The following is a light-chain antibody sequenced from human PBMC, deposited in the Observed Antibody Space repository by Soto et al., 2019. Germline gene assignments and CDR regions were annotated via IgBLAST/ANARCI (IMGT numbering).Light chain of an antibody. V-gene: IGKV3-20*01. CDR2: GAS. Sequence: EIVLTQSPGTLSLSPGDRATLSCRASQSVSGSSLAWYQQKLGQAPRLLIYGASSRATAIPDRFSGSGSGTDSTLTISRLEPEDFAVYYCQQYRNSPWTFGQGTKVEIK. J-gene: IGKJ1*01. CDR3: QQYRNSPWT. CDR1: QSVSGSS.